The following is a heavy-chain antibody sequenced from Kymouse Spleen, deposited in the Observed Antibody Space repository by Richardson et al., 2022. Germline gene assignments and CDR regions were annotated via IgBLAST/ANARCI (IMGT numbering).Heavy chain of an antibody. Sequence: QVQLVESGGGVVQPGRSLRLSCAASGFTFSSYGMHWVRQAPGKGLEWVAVISYDGSNKYYADSVKGRFTISRDNSKNTLYLQMNSLRAEDTAVYYCAKAPYNWNYVTFDYWGQGTLVTVSS. CDR2: ISYDGSNK. V-gene: IGHV3-30*18. J-gene: IGHJ4*02. CDR1: GFTFSSYG. D-gene: IGHD1-7*01. CDR3: AKAPYNWNYVTFDY.